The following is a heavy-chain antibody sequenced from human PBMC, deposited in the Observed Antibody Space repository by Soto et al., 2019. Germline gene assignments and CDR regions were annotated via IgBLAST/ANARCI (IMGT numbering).Heavy chain of an antibody. CDR1: GYTFTSYY. Sequence: GASVKVSCKXSGYTFTSYYMHWVRQAPGQGLEWMGIINPSGGSTSYAQKFQGRVTMTRDTSTSTVYMELSSLRSEDTAVYYCARGRPVGATRSSDAFDIWGQGTMVTVSS. V-gene: IGHV1-46*01. CDR3: ARGRPVGATRSSDAFDI. J-gene: IGHJ3*02. CDR2: INPSGGST. D-gene: IGHD1-26*01.